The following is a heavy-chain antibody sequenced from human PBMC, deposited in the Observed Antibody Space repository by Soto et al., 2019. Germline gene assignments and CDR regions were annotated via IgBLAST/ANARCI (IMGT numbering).Heavy chain of an antibody. D-gene: IGHD3-16*01. V-gene: IGHV3-15*07. CDR1: GFIFSNAW. CDR3: TTDIWPSDKRDS. CDR2: IKRSADGRTT. J-gene: IGHJ4*02. Sequence: EVQLVESGGGLVKPGGSLRLSCAASGFIFSNAWMNWVRQAPGQGLEWVGHIKRSADGRTTDYAAPVKGRFTISRDDLTNTLYLQMNSLHTEDTCVYNCTTDIWPSDKRDSWGQGTLVNVSS.